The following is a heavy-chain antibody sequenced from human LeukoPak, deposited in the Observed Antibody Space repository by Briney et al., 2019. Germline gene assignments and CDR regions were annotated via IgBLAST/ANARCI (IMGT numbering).Heavy chain of an antibody. Sequence: GGSLRLSCVGSGFNVTTNNMYWVRQAPGKGLECVSAFHAGGGPDYADSVRDRFTISRDNSKNTLYLQMNSLRAEDTAVYFCGRRFCNSCPLDFWGQGTLVTVSS. V-gene: IGHV3-66*04. CDR3: GRRFCNSCPLDF. D-gene: IGHD2-21*01. CDR1: GFNVTTNN. J-gene: IGHJ4*02. CDR2: FHAGGGP.